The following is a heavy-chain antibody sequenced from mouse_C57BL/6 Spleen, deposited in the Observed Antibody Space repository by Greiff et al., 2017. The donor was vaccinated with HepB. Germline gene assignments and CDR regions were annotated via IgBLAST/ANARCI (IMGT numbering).Heavy chain of an antibody. CDR2: IDPSDSYT. Sequence: QVQLQQSGAELVKPGASVKLSCKASGYTFTSYWMQWVKQRPGQGLEWIGEIDPSDSYTNYNQKFKGKATLTVDTSSSTAYMQLSSLTSEDSAVYYCARPYHYYGSSYWYFDVWGTGTTVTVSS. CDR3: ARPYHYYGSSYWYFDV. V-gene: IGHV1-50*01. CDR1: GYTFTSYW. J-gene: IGHJ1*03. D-gene: IGHD1-1*01.